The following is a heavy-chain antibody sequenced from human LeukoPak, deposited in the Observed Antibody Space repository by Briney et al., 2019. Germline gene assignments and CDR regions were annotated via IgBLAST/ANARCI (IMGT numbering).Heavy chain of an antibody. D-gene: IGHD3-22*01. Sequence: GGSLRLSCAASGFTFSSYALSWVRQPPGRGLEWVSGVCGSGGSTYYADPVKGRFTISRDNSKNPLYLQMNSLRAEDTAVYYCAKKSGVGYYYDSSGYYLDYWGPGTLVTASS. CDR1: GFTFSSYA. CDR3: AKKSGVGYYYDSSGYYLDY. J-gene: IGHJ4*02. V-gene: IGHV3-23*01. CDR2: VCGSGGST.